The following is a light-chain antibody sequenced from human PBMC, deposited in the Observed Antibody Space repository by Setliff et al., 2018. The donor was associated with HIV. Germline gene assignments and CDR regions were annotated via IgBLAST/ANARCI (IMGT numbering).Light chain of an antibody. Sequence: QSALTQPASVSGSPGQSITIPCTGTSSDVGGYNYVSWYQQYPGKAPKLMIYDVRNRPPGVSNRFSGSKSGNTASLTISGLQAEDEADYYCSSYTNSNFVFGTGTKVTVL. CDR3: SSYTNSNFV. J-gene: IGLJ1*01. V-gene: IGLV2-14*03. CDR2: DVR. CDR1: SSDVGGYNY.